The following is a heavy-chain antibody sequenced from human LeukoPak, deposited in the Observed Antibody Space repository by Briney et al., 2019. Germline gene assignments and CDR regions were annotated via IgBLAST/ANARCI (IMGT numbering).Heavy chain of an antibody. J-gene: IGHJ4*02. CDR3: ASTRPEGSCSGGSCSIFDY. Sequence: GGSLRLPCAASGFRFCTYAMSWVRQAPGKGLEWVSTVRGSGAGTYYADSVKGRFTISRDNSKNTLYLQMKSLRAEDTAVYYCASTRPEGSCSGGSCSIFDYGGKGTLITVSS. CDR2: VRGSGAGT. D-gene: IGHD2-15*01. V-gene: IGHV3-23*01. CDR1: GFRFCTYA.